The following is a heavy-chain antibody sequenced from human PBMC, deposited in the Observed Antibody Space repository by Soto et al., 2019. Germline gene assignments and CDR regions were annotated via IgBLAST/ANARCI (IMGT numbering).Heavy chain of an antibody. Sequence: EVQLLESGGGSVQPGGSLRLSCAASGFTFSTYAMSWVRQAPGKGLEWVSVVDGGGKSIYYADSVKGRFTISRDNSKNTLYLQMNSQRAEDTGVYYCANDITSWSGFGLGHWGQGTRVTVS. CDR1: GFTFSTYA. D-gene: IGHD3-3*01. CDR3: ANDITSWSGFGLGH. V-gene: IGHV3-23*01. CDR2: VDGGGKSI. J-gene: IGHJ5*02.